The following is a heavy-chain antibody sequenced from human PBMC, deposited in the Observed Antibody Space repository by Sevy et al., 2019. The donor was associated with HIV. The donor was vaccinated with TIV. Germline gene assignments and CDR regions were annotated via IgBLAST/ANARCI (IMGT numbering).Heavy chain of an antibody. CDR1: GYTFTSYY. D-gene: IGHD3-22*01. CDR3: AKGGGGHYDPDEIGYYFYYYNMDV. Sequence: ASVKVSCKASGYTFTSYYMHWVRQAPGQGLEWMGIINPSGGSTSYAQKFQGRVTMTRDTSTSTVYMELSSLRSEDTGIYYCAKGGGGHYDPDEIGYYFYYYNMDVWGKGTTVTVSS. V-gene: IGHV1-46*01. CDR2: INPSGGST. J-gene: IGHJ6*03.